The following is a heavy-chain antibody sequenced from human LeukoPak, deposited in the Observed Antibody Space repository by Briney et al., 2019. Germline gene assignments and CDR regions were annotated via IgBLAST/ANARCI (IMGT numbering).Heavy chain of an antibody. Sequence: GWSLRLSCAASGFTFSSYAMSWVRQAPGKGLEWVSVISGSGGSTFYAGSVKGRFTISRDNSKNTLYLQMNSLRAEDTAVYYCARGRREQLVENWFDPWGQGTRVTVSS. CDR3: ARGRREQLVENWFDP. D-gene: IGHD6-13*01. V-gene: IGHV3-23*01. J-gene: IGHJ5*02. CDR2: ISGSGGST. CDR1: GFTFSSYA.